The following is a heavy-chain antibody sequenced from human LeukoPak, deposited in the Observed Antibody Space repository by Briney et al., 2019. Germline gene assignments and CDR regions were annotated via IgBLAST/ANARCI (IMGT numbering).Heavy chain of an antibody. CDR3: ARGADREGRDGYNQDDY. D-gene: IGHD5-24*01. J-gene: IGHJ4*02. V-gene: IGHV1-69*04. CDR1: GGTFSSYA. CDR2: IIPILGIA. Sequence: SVKVSCKASGGTFSSYAISWVRQAPGQGLEWMGRIIPILGIANYAQKFQGSVTITADKSTSTAYMELSSLRSEDTAVYYCARGADREGRDGYNQDDYWGQGTLVTVSS.